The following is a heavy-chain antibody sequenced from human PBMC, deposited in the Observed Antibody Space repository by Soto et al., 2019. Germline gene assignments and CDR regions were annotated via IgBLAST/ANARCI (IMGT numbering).Heavy chain of an antibody. J-gene: IGHJ6*03. D-gene: IGHD3-10*01. V-gene: IGHV1-69*13. CDR1: GGTFSSYA. CDR2: IIPIFGTA. CDR3: ARGRYYGTRGYYYYYYMDV. Sequence: ASVKVSCKASGGTFSSYAISWVRQAPGQGLEWMGGIIPIFGTANYAQKFQGRVTITADESTSTAYMELSSLRSEDTAVYYCARGRYYGTRGYYYYYYMDVWGKGTTVTVSS.